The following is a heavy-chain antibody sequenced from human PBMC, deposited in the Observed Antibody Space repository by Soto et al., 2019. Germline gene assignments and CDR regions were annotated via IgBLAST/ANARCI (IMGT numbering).Heavy chain of an antibody. Sequence: PGGSLRLSCAASGFTFSNYGMHWVRQAPGKGLEWVAVIWYDGSKKEYADSVKGRFTISRDDSKNTLYLQMNSLRAEDTAVYYCARDHSGYYFDYWGQGTLVTV. V-gene: IGHV3-33*01. CDR1: GFTFSNYG. CDR2: IWYDGSKK. D-gene: IGHD5-12*01. CDR3: ARDHSGYYFDY. J-gene: IGHJ4*02.